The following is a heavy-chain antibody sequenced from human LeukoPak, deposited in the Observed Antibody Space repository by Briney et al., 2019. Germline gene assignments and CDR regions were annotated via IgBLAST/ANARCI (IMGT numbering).Heavy chain of an antibody. J-gene: IGHJ6*03. CDR3: AGLWFGEFSYYMDV. D-gene: IGHD3-10*01. CDR1: GYSISSGYF. V-gene: IGHV4-38-2*02. Sequence: PSETLSLTCTVSGYSISSGYFWGWMRQPPGKGLEWIGSIYQSETAHYNPSLKSRVTISVDTSKNQFSLKLSSVTAADTAVYYCAGLWFGEFSYYMDVWGKGTTVTISS. CDR2: IYQSETA.